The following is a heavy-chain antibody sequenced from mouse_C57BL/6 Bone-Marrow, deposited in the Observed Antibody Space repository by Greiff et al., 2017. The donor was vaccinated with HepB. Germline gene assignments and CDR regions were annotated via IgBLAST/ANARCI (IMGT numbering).Heavy chain of an antibody. D-gene: IGHD1-1*01. V-gene: IGHV1-81*01. CDR2: IYPRSGNT. Sequence: QVQLQQSGAELARPGASVKLSCKASGYTFTSYGISWVKQRTGQGLEWIGEIYPRSGNTYYNEKFKGKATLTADKSYSTAYMELRSLTSEDSAVYFCARPIITTVVATWYFDVWGTGTTVTVSS. CDR1: GYTFTSYG. J-gene: IGHJ1*03. CDR3: ARPIITTVVATWYFDV.